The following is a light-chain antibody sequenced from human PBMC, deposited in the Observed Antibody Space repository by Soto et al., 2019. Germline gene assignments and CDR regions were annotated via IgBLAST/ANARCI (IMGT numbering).Light chain of an antibody. Sequence: EILMTQSPATLSVSPGEGATLSCRAGQTVGSNLAWYKQKPGQAPRLLFSGASTRATGVPARFTGSGSGKDFPLTFSTLQSDDFAVYYCQQGNNGPWPFAKGTKVDIK. V-gene: IGKV3-15*01. J-gene: IGKJ1*01. CDR3: QQGNNGPWP. CDR1: QTVGSN. CDR2: GAS.